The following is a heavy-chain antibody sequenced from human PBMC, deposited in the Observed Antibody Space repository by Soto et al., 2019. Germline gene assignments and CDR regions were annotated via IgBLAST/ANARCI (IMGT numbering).Heavy chain of an antibody. CDR2: IYYSGST. CDR3: ARASETYYYDSSGSTLDY. D-gene: IGHD3-22*01. Sequence: SETLSLTCTVSGGSISSGDYYWSWIRQPPGKGLEWIGYIYYSGSTYYNPSLKSRVTISLDTSKNQFSLKLSSVTAADTAVYYCARASETYYYDSSGSTLDYWGQGTLVTVSS. J-gene: IGHJ4*02. CDR1: GGSISSGDYY. V-gene: IGHV4-30-4*01.